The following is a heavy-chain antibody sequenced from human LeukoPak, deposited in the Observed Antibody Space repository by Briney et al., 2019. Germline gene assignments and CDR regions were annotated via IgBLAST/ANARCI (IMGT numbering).Heavy chain of an antibody. CDR1: GDTFTSYY. J-gene: IGHJ6*03. CDR2: INPSVCST. CDR3: ATDLGVGVTRGIMDV. D-gene: IGHD1-26*01. Sequence: GASVNVSCKASGDTFTSYYMHWVRQAPGQGLEWMGIINPSVCSTTYAQKLQCRVTMTEDTSTDTDYMELSSLRSEDTAVYYCATDLGVGVTRGIMDVWGKGNTVTISS. V-gene: IGHV1-46*01.